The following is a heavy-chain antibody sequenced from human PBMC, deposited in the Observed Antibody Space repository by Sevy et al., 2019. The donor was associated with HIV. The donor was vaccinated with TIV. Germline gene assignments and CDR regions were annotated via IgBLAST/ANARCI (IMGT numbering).Heavy chain of an antibody. CDR1: GGSISISSYY. D-gene: IGHD6-19*01. Sequence: SETLSLTCTVSGGSISISSYYWGWIRQPSGKGLEWIGSFYYSESTYYNPSLKSRVTISVDTSKNQFSLKLSSVTAADTAVYYCARAFRAVAGSYYIDDWGQGTLVTVSS. J-gene: IGHJ4*02. V-gene: IGHV4-39*01. CDR2: FYYSEST. CDR3: ARAFRAVAGSYYIDD.